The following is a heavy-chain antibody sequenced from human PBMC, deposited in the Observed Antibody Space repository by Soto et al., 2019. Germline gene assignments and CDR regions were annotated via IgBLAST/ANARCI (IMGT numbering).Heavy chain of an antibody. CDR1: GFSFSTYG. CDR3: AKSGDHKYYFDY. V-gene: IGHV3-23*01. J-gene: IGHJ4*02. Sequence: GGSLRLSCAASGFSFSTYGMNWVRQAPGKGLEWVSLIRGSGDSTYYADSVKGRFTISRDNSKNTLYLQMNSLRAEDTAVYYCAKSGDHKYYFDYWGQGTLVTVSS. CDR2: IRGSGDST. D-gene: IGHD5-12*01.